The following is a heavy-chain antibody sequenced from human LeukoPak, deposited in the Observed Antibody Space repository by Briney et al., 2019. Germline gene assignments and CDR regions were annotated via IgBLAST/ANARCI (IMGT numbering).Heavy chain of an antibody. V-gene: IGHV3-30*03. CDR3: ARAEALYSSSWYDYYYGMDV. CDR2: ISYDGGNK. D-gene: IGHD6-13*01. CDR1: GFTFSSYG. J-gene: IGHJ6*02. Sequence: PGRSLRLSCAASGFTFSSYGMHWVRHAPGKGLEWVAVISYDGGNKYYADSVKGRFTISRDNSKNSLYLQMNSLRAEDTAVYYCARAEALYSSSWYDYYYGMDVWGQGTTVTVSS.